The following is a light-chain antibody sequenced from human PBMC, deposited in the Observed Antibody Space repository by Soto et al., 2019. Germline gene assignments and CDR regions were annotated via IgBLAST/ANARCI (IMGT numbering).Light chain of an antibody. J-gene: IGKJ1*01. CDR3: QQYNSWPRT. CDR2: DAS. Sequence: EIMMTQSPATLSVSPGERATLSCRASQSVTSYLAWYQHKPGQSPRLLSYDASTRITGIPARFSGSGYGTEFTLTISRLQSEQFAVYSCQQYNSWPRTFGQGTQVEIK. CDR1: QSVTSY. V-gene: IGKV3-15*01.